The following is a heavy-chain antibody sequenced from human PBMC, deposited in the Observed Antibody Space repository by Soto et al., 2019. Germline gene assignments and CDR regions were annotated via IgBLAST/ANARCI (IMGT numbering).Heavy chain of an antibody. D-gene: IGHD5-12*01. CDR1: GGSISSGGYY. J-gene: IGHJ6*02. Sequence: TLSLTCTVSGGSISSGGYYWSWIRQHPGKGLEWIGYIYYSGSTYYNPSLKSRVTISVDTSKNQFSLKLSSVTAADTAVYYCARAWNHVAIVAYYGMDVWGQGTTVTVSS. CDR3: ARAWNHVAIVAYYGMDV. CDR2: IYYSGST. V-gene: IGHV4-31*03.